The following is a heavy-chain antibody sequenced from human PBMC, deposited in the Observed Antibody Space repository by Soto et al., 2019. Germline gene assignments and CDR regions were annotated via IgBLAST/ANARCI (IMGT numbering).Heavy chain of an antibody. D-gene: IGHD3-10*01. V-gene: IGHV1-3*01. J-gene: IGHJ4*02. CDR1: GYTFTSYA. CDR3: ASQKPYGSGSYSFFDY. Sequence: QVQLVQSGAEVKKPGASVKVSCKASGYTFTSYAMHWVRQAPGQWLEWVGWINAGNGDTKYSQKFQGRVTITRDTSASTAYMELSSLRSEDTAVYYCASQKPYGSGSYSFFDYWGQGTLVTVSS. CDR2: INAGNGDT.